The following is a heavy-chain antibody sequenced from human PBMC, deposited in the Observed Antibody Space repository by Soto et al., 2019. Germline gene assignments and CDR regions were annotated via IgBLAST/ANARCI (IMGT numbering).Heavy chain of an antibody. J-gene: IGHJ5*02. D-gene: IGHD6-13*01. CDR1: GFTFSSYL. CDR3: ARDYSRYNWFDP. V-gene: IGHV3-74*01. CDR2: INSDGSST. Sequence: PGGSLRLSCAASGFTFSSYLMHWVRQAPGKGLVWVSRINSDGSSTSYADSVKGRFTISRDNAKNTLYLQMNSLRAEDTAVYYCARDYSRYNWFDPWGQGTLVTVSS.